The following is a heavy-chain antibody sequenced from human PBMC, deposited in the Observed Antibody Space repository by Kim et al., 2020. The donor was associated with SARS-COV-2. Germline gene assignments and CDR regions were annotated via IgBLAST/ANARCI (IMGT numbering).Heavy chain of an antibody. J-gene: IGHJ2*01. D-gene: IGHD7-27*01. CDR1: GFTFSSYD. Sequence: GGSLRLSCAASGFTFSSYDMHWVRQATGKGLEWVSAIGTAGDTYYPGSVKGRFTISRENAKNSLYLQMNSLRAGDTAVYYCARSGDGYWYFDLWGRGTLVTVSS. V-gene: IGHV3-13*04. CDR3: ARSGDGYWYFDL. CDR2: IGTAGDT.